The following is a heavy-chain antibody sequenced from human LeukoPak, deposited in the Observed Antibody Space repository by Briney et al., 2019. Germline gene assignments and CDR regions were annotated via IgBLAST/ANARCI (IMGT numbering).Heavy chain of an antibody. J-gene: IGHJ4*02. V-gene: IGHV4-30-4*01. CDR1: GGSISSGDYY. D-gene: IGHD6-13*01. CDR3: ARVVAAAGTPDY. Sequence: SQTLSLTCTVSGGSISSGDYYWSWIRQPPGRGLEWIGYIYYSGSTYYNPSLKSRVTISVDTSKNQFSPKLSSVTAADTAVYYCARVVAAAGTPDYWGQGTLVTVSS. CDR2: IYYSGST.